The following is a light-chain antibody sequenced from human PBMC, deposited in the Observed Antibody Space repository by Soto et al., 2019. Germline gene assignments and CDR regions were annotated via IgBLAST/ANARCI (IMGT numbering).Light chain of an antibody. V-gene: IGKV1-13*02. J-gene: IGKJ4*01. CDR2: DAS. Sequence: AIQLTQSPSSLSASVGDRVTITCRASQGISSALVWYQQKPGKAPKLLIYDASSLESGVPSRFSGSGSGTDFTLTISILQPEDFATYYCQQFNSYLSLTFGGGTKVDIK. CDR3: QQFNSYLSLT. CDR1: QGISSA.